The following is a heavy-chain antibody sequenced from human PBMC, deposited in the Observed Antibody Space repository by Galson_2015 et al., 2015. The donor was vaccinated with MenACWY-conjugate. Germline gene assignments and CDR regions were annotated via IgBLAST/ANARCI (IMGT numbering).Heavy chain of an antibody. D-gene: IGHD3-3*01. Sequence: QSGAEVKKPGESLKISCKGSEYSFTRFWIGWVRQMPGKGLEWMGIIYPPDSDTKYSPSIQGQVTMSADKSITTTYLQWSSLKASDTAMYYCAIAIYDFWSGYSFDYWGQGTQVTVSS. V-gene: IGHV5-51*01. CDR3: AIAIYDFWSGYSFDY. CDR1: EYSFTRFW. CDR2: IYPPDSDT. J-gene: IGHJ4*02.